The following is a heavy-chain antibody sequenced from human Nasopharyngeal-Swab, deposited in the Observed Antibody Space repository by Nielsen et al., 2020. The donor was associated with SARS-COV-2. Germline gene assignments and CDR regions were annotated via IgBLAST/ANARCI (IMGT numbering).Heavy chain of an antibody. CDR3: ARDLRASGDY. V-gene: IGHV3-21*01. J-gene: IGHJ4*02. CDR2: TSSSSSYI. Sequence: GGSLRLSCAASGFTLRSYSMNWVRQAPGKVLEWVSSTSSSSSYIYYADSVKGRFTISRDNAKNSLYLQMNSLRAEDTALYYCARDLRASGDYWGQGTLVTVSS. D-gene: IGHD4-17*01. CDR1: GFTLRSYS.